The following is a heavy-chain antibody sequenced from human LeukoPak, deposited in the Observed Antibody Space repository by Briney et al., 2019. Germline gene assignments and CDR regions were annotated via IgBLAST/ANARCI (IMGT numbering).Heavy chain of an antibody. J-gene: IGHJ4*02. CDR1: GGSISSGAYY. CDR3: TRQWSNFWSEY. Sequence: SETLSLTCTVSGGSISSGAYYWGWIRQPPGKGLEWIGSMFYSGSTNYNPSLKSRITIAVDTSKNQFFLKLSSVTAADTAVYYCTRQWSNFWSEYWGQGTLVTVSS. CDR2: MFYSGST. D-gene: IGHD3-3*01. V-gene: IGHV4-39*01.